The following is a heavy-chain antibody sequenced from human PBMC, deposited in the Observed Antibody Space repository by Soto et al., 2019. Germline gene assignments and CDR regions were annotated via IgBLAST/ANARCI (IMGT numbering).Heavy chain of an antibody. CDR3: AKDLALGPATHWFDP. Sequence: GGSLRLSCAGSGFTFSSSAMHWVRQAPGKGLEWVAIIANDGSNEYYRDSVRGRFTISRDNSKNTLYLQMNSLRDDDAAVYYCAKDLALGPATHWFDPWGQGTLVTVSS. CDR2: IANDGSNE. CDR1: GFTFSSSA. D-gene: IGHD2-15*01. V-gene: IGHV3-30*02. J-gene: IGHJ5*02.